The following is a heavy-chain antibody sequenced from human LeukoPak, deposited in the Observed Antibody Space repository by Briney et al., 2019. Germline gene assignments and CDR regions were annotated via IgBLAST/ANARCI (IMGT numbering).Heavy chain of an antibody. CDR1: GYTFTSYG. D-gene: IGHD2-15*01. V-gene: IGHV1-18*01. Sequence: ASVKVSCKASGYTFTSYGISWVRQAPGQGLEWMGWISAYNGNANYAQKLQGRVTMTTDTSTSTAYMELRSLRSDDTAVYYCARRPDCSGGSCYFNWFDPWGQGTLVTVSS. J-gene: IGHJ5*02. CDR2: ISAYNGNA. CDR3: ARRPDCSGGSCYFNWFDP.